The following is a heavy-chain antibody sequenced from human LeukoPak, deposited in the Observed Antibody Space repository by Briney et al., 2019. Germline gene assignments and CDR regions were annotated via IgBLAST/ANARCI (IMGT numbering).Heavy chain of an antibody. V-gene: IGHV3-30*04. Sequence: GGSLRLSWAASGFTFGSYAIHWGRQAPGKGLEGVAGISYDGTNEYYADSVKGRFTISRDNSKNTLYLQMNSLRVEDTAVYYCASGAGGWELLTKSTFDYWGQGTLVTVSS. CDR1: GFTFGSYA. CDR3: ASGAGGWELLTKSTFDY. D-gene: IGHD1-26*01. CDR2: ISYDGTNE. J-gene: IGHJ4*02.